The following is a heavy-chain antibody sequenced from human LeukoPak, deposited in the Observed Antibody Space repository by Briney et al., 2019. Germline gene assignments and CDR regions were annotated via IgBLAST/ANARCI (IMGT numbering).Heavy chain of an antibody. CDR2: INPSGGST. D-gene: IGHD6-19*01. CDR1: GYTFTIYY. J-gene: IGHJ3*02. Sequence: ASVTVSCTASGYTFTIYYMHWVGQAPGQGLEWMGIINPSGGSTSYAQKFQRRVTMTRDTSTSTVYMELSSLRSEDTAVYYCARSAGVLFAFDIWGQGTMVTVSS. V-gene: IGHV1-46*01. CDR3: ARSAGVLFAFDI.